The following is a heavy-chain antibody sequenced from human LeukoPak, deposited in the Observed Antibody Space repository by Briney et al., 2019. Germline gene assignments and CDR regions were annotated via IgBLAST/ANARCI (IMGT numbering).Heavy chain of an antibody. J-gene: IGHJ6*02. CDR2: TYYRSKWYS. CDR3: ARDRYYGYFYHYYGMDV. CDR1: GDSVSSNSGA. V-gene: IGHV6-1*01. Sequence: SQTLSLTCAISGDSVSSNSGAWNWIRQSPSRGLEWLGRTYYRSKWYSDYAVSVKSRIIINPDTSKNQFSLQLNSVTPEDTAVYYCARDRYYGYFYHYYGMDVWGQGTTVTASS. D-gene: IGHD4-17*01.